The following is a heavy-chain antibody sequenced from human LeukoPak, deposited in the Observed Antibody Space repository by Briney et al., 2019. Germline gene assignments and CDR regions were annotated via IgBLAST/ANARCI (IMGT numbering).Heavy chain of an antibody. J-gene: IGHJ4*02. V-gene: IGHV3-33*01. CDR2: IWYDGINK. CDR3: ARDPRAYYDTSGYTFDS. Sequence: PGRSLRLSCAASGFTFSSYGMHWVRQAPGKGLEWVAFIWYDGINKYYADSVKGRFAISRDNSKNTLYLQMNSLRAEDTAVYYCARDPRAYYDTSGYTFDSWGQGTLVTVSS. D-gene: IGHD3-22*01. CDR1: GFTFSSYG.